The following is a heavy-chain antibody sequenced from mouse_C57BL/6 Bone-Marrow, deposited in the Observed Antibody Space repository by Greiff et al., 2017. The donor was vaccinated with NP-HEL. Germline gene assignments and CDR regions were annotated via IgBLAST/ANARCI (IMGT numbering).Heavy chain of an antibody. J-gene: IGHJ1*03. CDR3: ARRGTTVVAHWYFDV. V-gene: IGHV3-8*01. CDR1: GYSITSDY. D-gene: IGHD1-1*01. CDR2: ISYSGST. Sequence: DVKLQESGPGLAKPSQTLSLTCSVTGYSITSDYWNWIRKFPGNKLEYMGYISYSGSTYYNPSLKSRISITRDTSKNQYYLQLNSVTTEDTATYYCARRGTTVVAHWYFDVWGTGTTVTVSS.